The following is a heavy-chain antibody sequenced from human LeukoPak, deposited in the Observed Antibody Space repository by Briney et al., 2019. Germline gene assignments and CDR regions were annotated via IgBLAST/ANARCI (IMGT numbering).Heavy chain of an antibody. CDR2: ISGYNGKT. J-gene: IGHJ5*02. CDR1: GYSFSSCS. CDR3: ARGLNWNYDLGWVAP. D-gene: IGHD1-7*01. Sequence: ASVKVSCKASGYSFSSCSISWVRQAPGQGLEWMGWISGYNGKTNYAQKFQGRVTLTTDTSTSTAYVELRSLRSDDTAIYYCARGLNWNYDLGWVAPWGQGTLVAVSS. V-gene: IGHV1-18*01.